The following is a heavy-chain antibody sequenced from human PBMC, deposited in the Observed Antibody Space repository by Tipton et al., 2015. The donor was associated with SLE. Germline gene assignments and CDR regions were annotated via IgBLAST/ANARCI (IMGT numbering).Heavy chain of an antibody. CDR2: IYTSGST. CDR3: ARVLLTYDSSGYSDY. D-gene: IGHD3-22*01. J-gene: IGHJ4*02. CDR1: GGSISSGSYY. V-gene: IGHV4-61*09. Sequence: TLSLTCTVSGGSISSGSYYWSWIRQPAGKGLEWIGYIYTSGSTNYNPSLKSRVTISVDTSKNQFSLKLSSVTAADTAVYYCARVLLTYDSSGYSDYWGQGTLVTVSS.